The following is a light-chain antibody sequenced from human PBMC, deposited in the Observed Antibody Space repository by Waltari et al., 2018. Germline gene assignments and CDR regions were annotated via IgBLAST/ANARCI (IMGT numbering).Light chain of an antibody. V-gene: IGLV2-23*02. CDR1: TSDVGKYNL. Sequence: QSALTQPASVSGSPGQSITISCTGTTSDVGKYNLFSWYQQFPGKAPKVIIYEVSERPSGVSNRFSGSKADNTATLTISGLQGADEAEYYCASYAGSRSSGLFGTGTKVIV. J-gene: IGLJ1*01. CDR2: EVS. CDR3: ASYAGSRSSGL.